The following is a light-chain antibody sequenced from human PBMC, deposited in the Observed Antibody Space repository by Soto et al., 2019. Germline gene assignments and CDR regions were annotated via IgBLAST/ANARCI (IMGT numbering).Light chain of an antibody. CDR1: QGISSY. V-gene: IGKV1-5*01. J-gene: IGKJ5*01. Sequence: DIQMTQSPSSLSASVGDRVTITCRASQGISSYLAWYQQKPGKAPKLLIYDASSLESGVPSRFSGSGSGTEFTLTISSLQPDDFATYYCQQYNSYSYTFGQGTRLEIK. CDR2: DAS. CDR3: QQYNSYSYT.